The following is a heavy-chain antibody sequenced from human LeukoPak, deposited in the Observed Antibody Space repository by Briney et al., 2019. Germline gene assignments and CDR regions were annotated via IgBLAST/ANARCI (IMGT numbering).Heavy chain of an antibody. CDR1: GFSLSTSGVG. CDR3: AAFLWFGELSRNWFDP. CDR2: IYWDDDK. D-gene: IGHD3-10*01. V-gene: IGHV2-5*02. Sequence: ESGPTLVKPTQTLTLTCTFSGFSLSTSGVGVGWIRQTPGKALEWLALIYWDDDKRYSPSLKSRLTITKDTSKNQVVLTMPNMDPVDTATYYCAAFLWFGELSRNWFDPWGQGTLVTVSS. J-gene: IGHJ5*02.